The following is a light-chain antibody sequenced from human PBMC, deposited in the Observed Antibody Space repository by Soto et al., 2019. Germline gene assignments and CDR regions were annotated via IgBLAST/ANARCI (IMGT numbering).Light chain of an antibody. CDR2: ENN. J-gene: IGLJ3*02. CDR3: AAWDTSLSVGV. Sequence: QSVLTQPPSVSAAPGQKVTISCSGSSSNIGSDFVSWYQQLPGTAPQLLIYENNKRPSGIPDRFSGSKSGTSATLGITGLQTGDEADYYCAAWDTSLSVGVFGRGTQLTVL. V-gene: IGLV1-51*02. CDR1: SSNIGSDF.